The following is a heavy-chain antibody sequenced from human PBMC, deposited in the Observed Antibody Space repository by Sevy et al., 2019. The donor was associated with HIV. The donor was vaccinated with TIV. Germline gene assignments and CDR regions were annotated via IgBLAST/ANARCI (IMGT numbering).Heavy chain of an antibody. D-gene: IGHD3-22*01. Sequence: GGSLRLSCAASGFTFISYSMNWVRQAPGKGLEWVASIGSTGDYIYYADSMKGRLTISRDNAKKSLYLQMKSLRAEDTAVYYCARDMSYYDRIGNVDWYFDLWGRGTLVTVS. J-gene: IGHJ2*01. CDR1: GFTFISYS. CDR3: ARDMSYYDRIGNVDWYFDL. CDR2: IGSTGDYI. V-gene: IGHV3-21*01.